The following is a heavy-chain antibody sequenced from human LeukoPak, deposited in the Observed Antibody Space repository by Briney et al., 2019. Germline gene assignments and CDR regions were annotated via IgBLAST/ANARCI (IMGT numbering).Heavy chain of an antibody. Sequence: NSGGSLRLSCAASGGTFSSYAISWVRQAPGQGLEWMGGIIPIFGTANYAQKFQGRVTITADKPTSTAYMELSSLRSEDTAVYYCAGSVVTARGYYYMDVWGKGTTVTVSS. V-gene: IGHV1-69*06. D-gene: IGHD2-21*02. CDR1: GGTFSSYA. CDR3: AGSVVTARGYYYMDV. CDR2: IIPIFGTA. J-gene: IGHJ6*03.